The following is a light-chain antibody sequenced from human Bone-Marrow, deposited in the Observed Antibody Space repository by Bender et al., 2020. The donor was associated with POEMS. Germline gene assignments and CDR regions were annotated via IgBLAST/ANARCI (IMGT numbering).Light chain of an antibody. CDR3: QLWDDISDQGF. Sequence: SYVVTQPPSVSVAPGQTATITCGGNTIASKRVHWYQQKPGQAPVLVVHDDRYRPSGIPERFSGSNSGNTASLTINRVAAGDEADYYCQLWDDISDQGFFGGGTKLTVL. CDR1: TIASKR. V-gene: IGLV3-21*02. CDR2: DDR. J-gene: IGLJ2*01.